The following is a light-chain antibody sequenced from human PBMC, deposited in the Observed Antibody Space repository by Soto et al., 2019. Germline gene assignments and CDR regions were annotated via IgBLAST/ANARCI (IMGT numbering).Light chain of an antibody. CDR1: QSISMY. J-gene: IGKJ5*01. Sequence: DIQMTQSPSSLSASVGDRVTITCRASQSISMYLNWYQQKPGKAPKPLIYAASSLQSGVPSRFSGSGSGTDFTLIISSLQPEDFALYYCQQRNSWLPITFGQGTRLEIK. V-gene: IGKV1-39*01. CDR2: AAS. CDR3: QQRNSWLPIT.